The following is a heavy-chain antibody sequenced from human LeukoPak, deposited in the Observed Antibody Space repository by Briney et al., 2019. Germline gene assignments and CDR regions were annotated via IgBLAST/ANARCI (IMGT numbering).Heavy chain of an antibody. V-gene: IGHV4-39*01. J-gene: IGHJ4*02. Sequence: NPSETLSLTCTVSGGPISSSSYYWGWIRQPPGKGLEWIGSIYYSGSTYYNPSLKSRVTISVDTSKNQFSLKLSSVTAADTAVYYCASRDFWSGRWGQGTLVTVSS. CDR2: IYYSGST. D-gene: IGHD3-3*01. CDR3: ASRDFWSGR. CDR1: GGPISSSSYY.